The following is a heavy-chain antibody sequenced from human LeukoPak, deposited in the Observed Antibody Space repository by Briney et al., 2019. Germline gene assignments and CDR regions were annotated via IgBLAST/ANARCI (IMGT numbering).Heavy chain of an antibody. CDR3: ARDFYASGFYFWFDP. Sequence: SETLSLTCTVSGGYTGSHYWSWIRQPAGKGLEWIGRISPSGTIHYNPSLGSRLTMSVDTSKNYFSLRLSSVIAADTAVYYCARDFYASGFYFWFDPWGQGILVTVSS. V-gene: IGHV4-4*07. CDR1: GGYTGSHY. D-gene: IGHD2/OR15-2a*01. J-gene: IGHJ5*02. CDR2: ISPSGTI.